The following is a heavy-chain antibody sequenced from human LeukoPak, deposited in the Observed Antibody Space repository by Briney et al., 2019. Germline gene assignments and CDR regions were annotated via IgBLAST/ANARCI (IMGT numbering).Heavy chain of an antibody. CDR1: GYTFTDYY. CDR2: VDPEDGET. J-gene: IGHJ4*02. V-gene: IGHV1-69-2*01. CDR3: ATVDTAMVNGVDY. Sequence: GASVKVSCKVSGYTFTDYYMHWVQQAPGKGLEWRGLVDPEDGETIYAEKFQGRVTITADTSTDTAYMELSSLRSEDTAVYYCATVDTAMVNGVDYWGQGTLVTVSS. D-gene: IGHD5-18*01.